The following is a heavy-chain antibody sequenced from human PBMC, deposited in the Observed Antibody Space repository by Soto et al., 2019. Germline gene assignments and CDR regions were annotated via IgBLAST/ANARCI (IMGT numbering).Heavy chain of an antibody. D-gene: IGHD3-22*01. Sequence: EVQLLESGGGLVQPGGSLRLSCTASGFTFSTYGMSWVRQAPGKGLEWVSSLSGDGTTTYYIDSVKGRFTISRDNPRNTLSLQMNSLRTEDTAVYYCAKDLCFDTSGYNYWGQGILVNVSS. CDR1: GFTFSTYG. J-gene: IGHJ4*02. CDR2: LSGDGTTT. CDR3: AKDLCFDTSGYNY. V-gene: IGHV3-23*01.